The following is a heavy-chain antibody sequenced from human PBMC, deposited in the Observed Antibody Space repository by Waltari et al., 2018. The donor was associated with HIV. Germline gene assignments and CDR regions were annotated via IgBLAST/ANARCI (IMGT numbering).Heavy chain of an antibody. Sequence: QVPLVESGGGVVQPGGSLKLSCAASGFTFINYFLHWVRPATGTGSGWLTIRQYDGSNKNYADSVKCRFTNSRDNSKKSVYLQMNSLGHEDTAFYYCARGGVAISPAGTMLYIGMDVWGQGTSVTVSS. CDR1: GFTFINYF. D-gene: IGHD6-13*01. CDR2: RQYDGSNK. J-gene: IGHJ6*02. V-gene: IGHV3-30*02. CDR3: ARGGVAISPAGTMLYIGMDV.